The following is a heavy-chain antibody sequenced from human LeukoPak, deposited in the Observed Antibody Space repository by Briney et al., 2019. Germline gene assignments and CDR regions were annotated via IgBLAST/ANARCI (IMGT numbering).Heavy chain of an antibody. V-gene: IGHV3-53*05. CDR3: ARDGSDDILTGGFDY. CDR1: GFTVSSNY. D-gene: IGHD3-9*01. J-gene: IGHJ4*02. CDR2: IYSGGST. Sequence: GGSLRLSCAASGFTVSSNYMSWVRQAPGKGLEWVSVIYSGGSTYYAGSVKGRFTISRDNSKNTLYLQMNSLRAEDTAVYYCARDGSDDILTGGFDYWGQGTLVTVSS.